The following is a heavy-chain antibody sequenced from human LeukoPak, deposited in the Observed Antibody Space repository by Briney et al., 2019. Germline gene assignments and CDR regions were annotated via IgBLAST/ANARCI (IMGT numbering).Heavy chain of an antibody. V-gene: IGHV3-53*01. CDR3: ARLLWFGESNYFDY. J-gene: IGHJ4*02. CDR2: IYSGGST. CDR1: GFTVSSNY. Sequence: GGSLRLSCAASGFTVSSNYMSWVRQAPGKGLEWVSVIYSGGSTYYADSVKGRFTISRDNSKNTLYLQMNSLRAEDTAVYYCARLLWFGESNYFDYWGQGTLVTSPQ. D-gene: IGHD3-10*01.